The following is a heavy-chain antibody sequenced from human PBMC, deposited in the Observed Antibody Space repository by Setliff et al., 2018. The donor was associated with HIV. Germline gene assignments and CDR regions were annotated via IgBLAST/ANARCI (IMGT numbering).Heavy chain of an antibody. Sequence: SETLSLTCSVTGGSIRSYYWSWIRQSPGKGLEWIGYIYFSGSTSYNPSLKRRLTISVETSKNQLSLKLSSVTAADTAVYYCARVGDLGSTYYFDYWGQGALVTVSS. J-gene: IGHJ4*02. CDR3: ARVGDLGSTYYFDY. V-gene: IGHV4-59*01. CDR1: GGSIRSYY. D-gene: IGHD1-26*01. CDR2: IYFSGST.